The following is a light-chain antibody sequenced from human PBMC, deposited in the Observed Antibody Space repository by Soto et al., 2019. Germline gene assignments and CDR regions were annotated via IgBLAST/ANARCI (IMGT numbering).Light chain of an antibody. Sequence: SYELTQPPSVSVAPGQTARITCGGNYVGSRSVHWYRQKPGQAPVLVVYDDSYRPSGIPERFSGSKSENTATLTISRVEDGDEADFYCQVWDRNSDVVFGGGTKLTVL. J-gene: IGLJ2*01. CDR3: QVWDRNSDVV. V-gene: IGLV3-21*02. CDR1: YVGSRS. CDR2: DDS.